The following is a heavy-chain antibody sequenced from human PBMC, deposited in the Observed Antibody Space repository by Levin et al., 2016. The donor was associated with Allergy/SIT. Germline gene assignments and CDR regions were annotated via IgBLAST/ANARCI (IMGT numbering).Heavy chain of an antibody. CDR2: ISSSSSTI. D-gene: IGHD4-17*01. J-gene: IGHJ4*02. CDR3: ARGLDDYGDYRPQGEEFFGGSDY. Sequence: GGSLRLSCAASGFTFSSYEMNWVRQAPGKGLEWVSYISSSSSTIYYADSVKGRFTISRDNAKNSLYLQMNSLRDEDTAVYYCARGLDDYGDYRPQGEEFFGGSDYWGQGTLVTVSS. CDR1: GFTFSSYE. V-gene: IGHV3-48*02.